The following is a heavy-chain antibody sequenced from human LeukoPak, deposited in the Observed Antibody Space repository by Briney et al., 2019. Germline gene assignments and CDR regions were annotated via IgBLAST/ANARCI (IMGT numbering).Heavy chain of an antibody. Sequence: GGSLRLSCAASGFTFSSYAMCWVRQAPGKGLEWVSGISGTGGSTYYADSVRGRFTTSRDNSKNTLYLQMNSLRAEDTAVYYCANHYEGGYCSSTSCYLLAWGQGTLVTVSS. V-gene: IGHV3-23*01. D-gene: IGHD2-2*01. J-gene: IGHJ5*02. CDR2: ISGTGGST. CDR3: ANHYEGGYCSSTSCYLLA. CDR1: GFTFSSYA.